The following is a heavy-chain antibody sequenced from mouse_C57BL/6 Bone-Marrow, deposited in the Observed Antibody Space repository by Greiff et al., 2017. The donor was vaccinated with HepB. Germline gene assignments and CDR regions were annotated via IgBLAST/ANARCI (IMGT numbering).Heavy chain of an antibody. D-gene: IGHD1-1*01. Sequence: EVKLVESGGGLVQSGRSLRLSCATSGFTFSDFYMEWVRQAPGKGLEWIAASRNKANDYTTEYSASVKGRFIVSRDTSQSILYLQMNALRAEDTAIYYCARGYYGSSPAWFAYWGQGTLVTVSA. CDR1: GFTFSDFY. CDR2: SRNKANDYTT. J-gene: IGHJ3*01. CDR3: ARGYYGSSPAWFAY. V-gene: IGHV7-1*01.